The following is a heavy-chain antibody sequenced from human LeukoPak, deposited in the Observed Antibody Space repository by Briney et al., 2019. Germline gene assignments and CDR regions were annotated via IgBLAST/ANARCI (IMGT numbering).Heavy chain of an antibody. Sequence: SETLSLTCTVSGGSISSYNWSWIRQPPGKGLEWIGYFYYTGSTNYNPSLKSRVTISVDTSKNQFSLNLSSVTAADTAVYYCARGIAAAGTDYWGQGTLVTVSS. J-gene: IGHJ4*02. CDR3: ARGIAAAGTDY. CDR1: GGSISSYN. V-gene: IGHV4-59*08. CDR2: FYYTGST. D-gene: IGHD6-13*01.